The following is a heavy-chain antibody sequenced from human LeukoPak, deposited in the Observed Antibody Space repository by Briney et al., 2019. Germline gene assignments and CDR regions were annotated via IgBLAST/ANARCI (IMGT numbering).Heavy chain of an antibody. CDR1: GGTFSSYA. V-gene: IGHV1-69*06. CDR2: IIPIFGTA. J-gene: IGHJ4*02. Sequence: SVKVSCKASGGTFSSYAISWVRQAPGQGLEWMGGIIPIFGTANYAQKFQGRVTITADKSTSTAYMELSSLRSEDTAVYYCARDSSLGAFYDSSGYPFFDYWGQGTLVTVSS. CDR3: ARDSSLGAFYDSSGYPFFDY. D-gene: IGHD3-22*01.